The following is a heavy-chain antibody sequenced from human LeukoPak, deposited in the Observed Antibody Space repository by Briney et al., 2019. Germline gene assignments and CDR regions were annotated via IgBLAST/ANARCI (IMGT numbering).Heavy chain of an antibody. CDR2: SNHSGST. CDR1: GGSLSGYY. Sequence: SETLSLTCAVYGGSLSGYYWSWIRQPPGKGLEWIGESNHSGSTNYNPSLKSRVTISVDTSKNQFSLKLSSVTAADTAVYYCARGGGVKYYYDSSGYYFSWGQGTLVTVSS. D-gene: IGHD3-22*01. V-gene: IGHV4-34*01. J-gene: IGHJ5*02. CDR3: ARGGGVKYYYDSSGYYFS.